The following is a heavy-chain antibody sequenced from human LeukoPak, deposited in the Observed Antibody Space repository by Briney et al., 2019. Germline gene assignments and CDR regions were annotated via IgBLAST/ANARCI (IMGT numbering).Heavy chain of an antibody. CDR1: GYTLTGYY. D-gene: IGHD3-22*01. CDR2: INPNSGGT. V-gene: IGHV1-2*02. J-gene: IGHJ4*02. Sequence: VASVKVSCKASGYTLTGYYMHWVRQAPGQGLEWMGWINPNSGGTNYAQKFQGRVTMTRDTSITTAYMELSSLRSDDTAVYYCASTYDSSGYYDYWGQGTLVTVSS. CDR3: ASTYDSSGYYDY.